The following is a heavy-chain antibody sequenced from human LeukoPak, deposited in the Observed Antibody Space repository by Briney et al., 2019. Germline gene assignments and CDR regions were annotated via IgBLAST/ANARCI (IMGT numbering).Heavy chain of an antibody. J-gene: IGHJ3*02. CDR3: ARAPPNYYDSSGYDAFDI. CDR2: IYYSGST. CDR1: GGSISSGGYY. V-gene: IGHV4-31*03. Sequence: SETLSLTCTVSGGSISSGGYYWSWIRQHPGKGLEWIGYIYYSGSTYYNPSLKSRVTISVDTSKNQFSLKLSSVTAADTAVYYCARAPPNYYDSSGYDAFDIRGQGTMVTVSS. D-gene: IGHD3-22*01.